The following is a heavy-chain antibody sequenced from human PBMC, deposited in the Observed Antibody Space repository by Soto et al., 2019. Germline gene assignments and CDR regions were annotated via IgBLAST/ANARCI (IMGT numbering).Heavy chain of an antibody. CDR2: ISYDGSNK. J-gene: IGHJ6*02. D-gene: IGHD6-19*01. CDR3: AKDWQQWVHYYGMDV. Sequence: QVQLVESGGGVVQPGRSLRLSCAASGFTFSSYGMHWVRQAPGKGLEWVAVISYDGSNKYYADSVKGRFTISRDNSKNTLYLQMNSLRAEDTAVYYCAKDWQQWVHYYGMDVWGQGTTVTVS. CDR1: GFTFSSYG. V-gene: IGHV3-30*18.